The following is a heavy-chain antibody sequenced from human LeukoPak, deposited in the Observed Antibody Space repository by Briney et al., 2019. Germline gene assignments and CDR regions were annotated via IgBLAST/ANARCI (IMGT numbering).Heavy chain of an antibody. CDR2: IKQDGSEK. J-gene: IGHJ6*03. Sequence: PGGSLRLSCAASGFTFSDYYMSWIRQAPGKGLEWVANIKQDGSEKYYVDSVKGRFTISRDNAKNSLYLQMNSLRAEDTALYYCAKDADGDYYYYMDVWGKGTTVTISS. CDR3: AKDADGDYYYYMDV. V-gene: IGHV3-7*03. CDR1: GFTFSDYY.